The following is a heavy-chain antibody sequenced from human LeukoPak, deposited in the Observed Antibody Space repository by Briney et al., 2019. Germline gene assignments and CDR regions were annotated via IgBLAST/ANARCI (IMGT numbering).Heavy chain of an antibody. CDR2: IYYSGST. CDR3: ARHPYVLRYFDWLFGAFDI. CDR1: GGSISSSSYY. D-gene: IGHD3-9*01. J-gene: IGHJ3*02. Sequence: SETLSLTCTVSGGSISSSSYYWGWIRQPPGKGLEWIGGIYYSGSTYYNPSLKSRVTISVDTSKNQFSLKLSSVTAADTAVYYCARHPYVLRYFDWLFGAFDIWGQGTMVTVSS. V-gene: IGHV4-39*01.